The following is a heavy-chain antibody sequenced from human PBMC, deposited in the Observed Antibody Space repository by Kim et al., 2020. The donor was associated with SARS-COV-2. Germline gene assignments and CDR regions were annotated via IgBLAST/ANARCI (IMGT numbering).Heavy chain of an antibody. CDR3: TRDSGSYSH. J-gene: IGHJ4*02. Sequence: GTTENAASGKGRFTISRDDSKSIAYLQMNSMKTEDPAVYYCTRDSGSYSHWGQGTLVTVSS. CDR2: GTT. D-gene: IGHD1-26*01. V-gene: IGHV3-49*02.